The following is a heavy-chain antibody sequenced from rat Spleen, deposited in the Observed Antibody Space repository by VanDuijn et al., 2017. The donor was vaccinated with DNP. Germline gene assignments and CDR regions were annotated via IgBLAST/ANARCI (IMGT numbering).Heavy chain of an antibody. CDR1: GYSITSDY. V-gene: IGHV3-1*01. CDR3: ARWRIGPHYFDY. D-gene: IGHD1-11*01. Sequence: EVRLQESGPGLVKPSQSLSLTCSVTGYSITSDYWGWIRKFPGNKMAWIGHISYSGRTTYNPSLKSRISISRDTSKNQFFLQLNSVSTDDTATYYCARWRIGPHYFDYWGQGVMVTVSS. J-gene: IGHJ2*01. CDR2: ISYSGRT.